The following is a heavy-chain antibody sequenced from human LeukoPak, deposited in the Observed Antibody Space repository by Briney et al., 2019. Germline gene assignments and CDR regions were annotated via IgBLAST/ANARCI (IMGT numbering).Heavy chain of an antibody. CDR1: GFSVSGNY. CDR2: IYGGGST. D-gene: IGHD2-15*01. Sequence: GGSLILSCAGTGFSVSGNYMAWVRQAPGKGLEWVSTIYGGGSTYYADSVKGRFTISRDNSQNTLYLQMNSLRAEDTAVYYCARDVSGGSAALDYWGQGTLVTVSS. CDR3: ARDVSGGSAALDY. J-gene: IGHJ4*02. V-gene: IGHV3-66*01.